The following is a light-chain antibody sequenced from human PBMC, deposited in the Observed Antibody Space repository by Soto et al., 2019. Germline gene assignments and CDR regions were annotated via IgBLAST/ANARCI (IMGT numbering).Light chain of an antibody. CDR3: PQLNTFPVT. CDR1: QGVIRF. V-gene: IGKV1-9*01. CDR2: AAS. J-gene: IGKJ4*01. Sequence: IKLTQSPSSLSASVGDSVTITFLAGQGVIRFLSWYQQKPGRAPILLNSAASTLQSGVPARFSGSGSGTDFTLSITSLQPEDFATYYCPQLNTFPVTFGGGAKVDI.